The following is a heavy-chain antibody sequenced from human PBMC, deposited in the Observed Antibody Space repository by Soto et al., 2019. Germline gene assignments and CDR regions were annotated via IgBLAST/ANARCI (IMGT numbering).Heavy chain of an antibody. Sequence: QVQLVQSGAEVKKPGASVKVSCKASGYTFTSYDINWVRQATGQGLEWMGWMNPNSGNTGYAQKFQGRVTMTRNTSRSTAYRELSSLRSEDTAVYYCARVLRYYDILTGYSAGYYFDYWGQGTLVTVSS. V-gene: IGHV1-8*01. J-gene: IGHJ4*02. D-gene: IGHD3-9*01. CDR1: GYTFTSYD. CDR2: MNPNSGNT. CDR3: ARVLRYYDILTGYSAGYYFDY.